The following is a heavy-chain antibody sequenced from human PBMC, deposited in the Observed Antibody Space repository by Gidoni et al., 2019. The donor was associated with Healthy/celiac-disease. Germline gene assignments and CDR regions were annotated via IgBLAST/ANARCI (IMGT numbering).Heavy chain of an antibody. V-gene: IGHV1-69*01. CDR2: IIPIFGTA. J-gene: IGHJ4*02. Sequence: QAQLVQSGAEVKKSGSSVKVYCKASGGTFSSYAISWVRQAPGQGLEWMGGIIPIFGTANYAQKFQGRVTITADESTSTAYMELSSLRSEDTAVYYCAGGNTAMVHGGPDYWGQGTLVTVSS. D-gene: IGHD5-18*01. CDR1: GGTFSSYA. CDR3: AGGNTAMVHGGPDY.